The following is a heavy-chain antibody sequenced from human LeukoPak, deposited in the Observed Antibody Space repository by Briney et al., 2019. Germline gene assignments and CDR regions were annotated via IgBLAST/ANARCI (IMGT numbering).Heavy chain of an antibody. V-gene: IGHV4-31*03. CDR1: GGSISSGGYY. Sequence: SETLSLTCTVSGGSISSGGYYWSWIRQHPGKGLEWIGYIYYSGSTNHNPSLKSRVTILVDKSKNQFSLKLTSVTAADTAVYYCARVVYYGSGSYFDYWGQGTLVTVSS. CDR3: ARVVYYGSGSYFDY. D-gene: IGHD3-10*01. CDR2: IYYSGST. J-gene: IGHJ4*02.